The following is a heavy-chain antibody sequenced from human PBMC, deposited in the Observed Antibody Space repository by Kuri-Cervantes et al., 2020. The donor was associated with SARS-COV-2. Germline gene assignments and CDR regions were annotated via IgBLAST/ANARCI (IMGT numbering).Heavy chain of an antibody. CDR2: ISTAGDT. CDR3: ARGYYDSSGYPLGWYFDL. J-gene: IGHJ2*01. CDR1: GFTFSSYD. Sequence: GESLKISCAASGFTFSSYDMHWVRQATGKGLEWVSAISTAGDTYYPGSVKGRFTISRENAKNSLYLQMNSLRAGDTAVYYCARGYYDSSGYPLGWYFDLWGRGTLVTVSS. D-gene: IGHD3-22*01. V-gene: IGHV3-13*04.